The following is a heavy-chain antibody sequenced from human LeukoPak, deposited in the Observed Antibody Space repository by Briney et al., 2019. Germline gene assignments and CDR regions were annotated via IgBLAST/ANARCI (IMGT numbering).Heavy chain of an antibody. CDR3: AKDVGKWESLHFFDY. V-gene: IGHV3-23*01. Sequence: PGGSLRLSCFTSGFTLSTNAMSWVRQAPGKGLEWISGISGSGASTYYADSVKGRFTISRDDSRNTLYLQMNSLRGDDTAVYYCAKDVGKWESLHFFDYWGQGTLVTVSS. J-gene: IGHJ4*02. CDR2: ISGSGAST. CDR1: GFTLSTNA. D-gene: IGHD1-26*01.